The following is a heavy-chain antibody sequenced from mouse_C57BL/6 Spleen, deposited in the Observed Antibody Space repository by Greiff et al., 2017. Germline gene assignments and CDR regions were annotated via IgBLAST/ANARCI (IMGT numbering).Heavy chain of an antibody. Sequence: QVQLQQPGAELVNPGASVKVSCKASGYTFTSYWMHWVKQSPGQGLEWIGRIHPSASDTNYNQKFKGKATLTVDKSSSTAYMQLSSLRSEDSAVYYCAMPSSHYYGSSPYFDYWGQGTTLTVSS. CDR2: IHPSASDT. D-gene: IGHD1-1*01. CDR3: AMPSSHYYGSSPYFDY. J-gene: IGHJ2*01. V-gene: IGHV1-74*01. CDR1: GYTFTSYW.